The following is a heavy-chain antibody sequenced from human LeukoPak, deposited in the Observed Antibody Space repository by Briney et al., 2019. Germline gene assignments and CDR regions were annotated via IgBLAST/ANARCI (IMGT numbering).Heavy chain of an antibody. CDR3: ARVNINNWHSCDY. J-gene: IGHJ4*02. D-gene: IGHD1-1*01. V-gene: IGHV4-4*02. CDR1: GGSISSNNW. CDR2: IYHSGSP. Sequence: SETLSLTCAVSGGSISSNNWWGWVRQPPGKGLEWIGEIYHSGSPNYNPSLKSRVTISVDKSRNHSSLNLSSVTAADTAVYYCARVNINNWHSCDYWGQGTLVTVSS.